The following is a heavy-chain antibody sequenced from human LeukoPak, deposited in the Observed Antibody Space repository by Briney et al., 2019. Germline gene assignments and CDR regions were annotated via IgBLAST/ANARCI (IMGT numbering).Heavy chain of an antibody. V-gene: IGHV3-30*03. D-gene: IGHD2-21*01. CDR1: GFTFSSYG. CDR2: ISYDGSNK. CDR3: VVSWWFAP. Sequence: GGSLRLSCAASGFTFSSYGMHWVRQAPGKGLEWVAVISYDGSNKYYADSVKGRFTISRDNSKNTLYLQMNSLRAEDTAVYYCVVSWWFAPWGQGTLVTVSS. J-gene: IGHJ5*02.